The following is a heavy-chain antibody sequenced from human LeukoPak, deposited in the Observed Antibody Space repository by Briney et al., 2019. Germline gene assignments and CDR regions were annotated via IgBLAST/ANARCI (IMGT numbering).Heavy chain of an antibody. V-gene: IGHV3-23*01. CDR1: GFIFRDYA. CDR2: ITTDGGST. Sequence: PGGSLRLSCAASGFIFRDYAMSWVRQAPGKGLEWVSSITTDGGSTFYSDSVKGRCTISRDNSKNTLYLQVSSLRAEDTAVYYCARDVPGSGWDHDYWGQGTLVTVSP. J-gene: IGHJ4*02. CDR3: ARDVPGSGWDHDY. D-gene: IGHD6-19*01.